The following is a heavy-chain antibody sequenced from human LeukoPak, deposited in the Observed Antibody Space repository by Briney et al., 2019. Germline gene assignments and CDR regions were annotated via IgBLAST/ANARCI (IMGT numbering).Heavy chain of an antibody. Sequence: ASVKVSCKASGYTFTGYYMHWVRQAPGQGLEWMGWINPNSGGTNYAQKFQGRVTMTRDTSISTAYMELSGLRSDDTAVYFCARWLMRATTRDAFDIRGQGTMVTVSS. J-gene: IGHJ3*02. CDR3: ARWLMRATTRDAFDI. CDR2: INPNSGGT. D-gene: IGHD1-26*01. CDR1: GYTFTGYY. V-gene: IGHV1-2*02.